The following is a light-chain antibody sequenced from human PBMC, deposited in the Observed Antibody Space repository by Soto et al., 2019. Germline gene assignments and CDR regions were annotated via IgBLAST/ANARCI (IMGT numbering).Light chain of an antibody. Sequence: EIMMTQSPVTLSVSPGERATLFCRASQSVRTNLAWYQQKPGQAPRLLIYGASTRATGIPARFSGGGSGTEFTLTISSLQSEDFAIYYCQQYNNRPTFGQGTKLEIK. J-gene: IGKJ2*01. CDR1: QSVRTN. CDR2: GAS. V-gene: IGKV3-15*01. CDR3: QQYNNRPT.